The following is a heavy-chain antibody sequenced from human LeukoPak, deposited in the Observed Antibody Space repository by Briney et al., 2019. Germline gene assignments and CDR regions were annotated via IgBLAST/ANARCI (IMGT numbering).Heavy chain of an antibody. J-gene: IGHJ4*02. V-gene: IGHV3-23*01. CDR2: VSGSGGST. Sequence: GGSLRLSCAASGFSFSSYAMSWVRQAPGKGLEWISAVSGSGGSTYYADSVKGRFTISRDNSKNTLYLQMNSLRVEDTAVYYCARAGVRGVLWGQGTLVTVSS. D-gene: IGHD3-10*01. CDR3: ARAGVRGVL. CDR1: GFSFSSYA.